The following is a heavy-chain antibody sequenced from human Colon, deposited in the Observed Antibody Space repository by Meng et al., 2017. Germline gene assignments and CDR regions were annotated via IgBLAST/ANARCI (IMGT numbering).Heavy chain of an antibody. CDR1: GGSVSSGSYY. V-gene: IGHV4-61*01. CDR3: ARDNWGSLDY. J-gene: IGHJ4*02. Sequence: VQLQESGPGLVRPSETLSLTCTVSGGSVSSGSYYWSWIRQPPGKGLEWIGYIYYTGSTNHNPSLKSRVTISVDTSKNQFSLTLNSVTAADTAVYYCARDNWGSLDYWGQGTLVTVSS. CDR2: IYYTGST. D-gene: IGHD7-27*01.